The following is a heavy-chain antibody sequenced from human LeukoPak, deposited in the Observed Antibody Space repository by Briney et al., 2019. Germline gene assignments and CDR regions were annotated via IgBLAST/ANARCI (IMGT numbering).Heavy chain of an antibody. CDR1: GGSISNDY. D-gene: IGHD3-22*01. Sequence: PSETLFLTCSVSGGSISNDYWNWIRQPPGKGLEWIGNIYYSGSTNYNPSLKSRVTISVDTSKNQFSLKLSSMTAADTAVYYCARDKPLYYYDSSGYALWGQGTLVTVSS. CDR3: ARDKPLYYYDSSGYAL. V-gene: IGHV4-59*01. CDR2: IYYSGST. J-gene: IGHJ4*02.